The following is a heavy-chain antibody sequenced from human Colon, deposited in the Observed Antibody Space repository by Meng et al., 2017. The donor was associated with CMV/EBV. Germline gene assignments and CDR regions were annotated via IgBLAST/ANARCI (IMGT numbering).Heavy chain of an antibody. CDR1: GYTLTGYY. CDR2: INHKSGGT. D-gene: IGHD3-10*01. V-gene: IGHV1-2*02. CDR3: EKQEIPRAGSSFNH. J-gene: IGHJ4*02. Sequence: KAVATGKVSVKTSGYTLTGYYVWWWRQASGARVEWRGWINHKSGGTNHVQNFHGKVTMHRDTSTSTDYIELSSLTSADTAVDHCEKQEIPRAGSSFNHWGQGTLVTVSS.